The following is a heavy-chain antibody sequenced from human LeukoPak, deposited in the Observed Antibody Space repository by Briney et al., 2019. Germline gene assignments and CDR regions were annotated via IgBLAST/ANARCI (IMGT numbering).Heavy chain of an antibody. Sequence: SQTLSLTCTVSGASINSGSHYWSWIRLPAGKGLEWIGRIHTSRNTNYNPSLKSRVTISVDTSKNQFSLKLSSVTAADTAVYYCARELTPHMYSSGLYYFDYWGQGTLVTVSS. D-gene: IGHD6-19*01. V-gene: IGHV4-61*02. J-gene: IGHJ4*02. CDR3: ARELTPHMYSSGLYYFDY. CDR2: IHTSRNT. CDR1: GASINSGSHY.